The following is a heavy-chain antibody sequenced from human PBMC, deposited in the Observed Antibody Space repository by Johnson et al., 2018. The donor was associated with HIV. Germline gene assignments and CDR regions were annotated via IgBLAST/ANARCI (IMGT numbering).Heavy chain of an antibody. J-gene: IGHJ3*02. Sequence: QVQLVESGGGVVQPGGSLRLSCAASGFTFSSYGMHWVRQAPGKGLEWVAFIRYDGSNKYYADSVKGRFTISRDTLKNTLYLQMNSLRAEDTAVYYCARSTGPYSTYYYDSPDPDAFDIWGQGTMVTVSS. CDR1: GFTFSSYG. CDR2: IRYDGSNK. CDR3: ARSTGPYSTYYYDSPDPDAFDI. V-gene: IGHV3-30*02. D-gene: IGHD3-22*01.